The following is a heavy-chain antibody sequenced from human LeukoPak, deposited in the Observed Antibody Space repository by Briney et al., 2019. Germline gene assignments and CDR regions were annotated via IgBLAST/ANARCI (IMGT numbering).Heavy chain of an antibody. V-gene: IGHV4-59*12. Sequence: SETLSLTCTVSGASINNYYWSWLRQPPGKGLEWIGYISYSGNTNYNPSLTSRVTISVDTSKNQFSLKLSSVTAADTAVYYCARWPSYYDFWSGYYIPPLEGYFDYWGQGTLVTVSS. CDR3: ARWPSYYDFWSGYYIPPLEGYFDY. CDR1: GASINNYY. D-gene: IGHD3-3*01. J-gene: IGHJ4*02. CDR2: ISYSGNT.